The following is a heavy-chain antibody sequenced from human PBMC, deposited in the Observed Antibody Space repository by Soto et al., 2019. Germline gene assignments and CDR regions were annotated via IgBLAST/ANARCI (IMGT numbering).Heavy chain of an antibody. V-gene: IGHV4-38-2*02. CDR1: GYSISTGFN. Sequence: PSETLSLTCAVSGYSISTGFNWAWIRQPPGKGLEWIGSIYHSGSTYYNLSLKSRVTISSDASKNQISLKLSSVTAADTALYYCERDWG. J-gene: IGHJ6*03. CDR2: IYHSGST. CDR3: ERD.